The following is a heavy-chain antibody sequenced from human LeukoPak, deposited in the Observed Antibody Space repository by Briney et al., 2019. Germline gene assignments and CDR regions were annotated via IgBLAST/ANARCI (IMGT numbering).Heavy chain of an antibody. J-gene: IGHJ3*02. Sequence: GGSLRLSCAASGFTFSSYAMSWVRQAPGKGLEWVSAISGSAGSTYYADSVKGRFTISRDNPKNTLYLQMNSLRAGDTAVYYCAKGYSSGWYQAFDIWGQGTMVTVSS. V-gene: IGHV3-23*01. CDR3: AKGYSSGWYQAFDI. CDR1: GFTFSSYA. CDR2: ISGSAGST. D-gene: IGHD6-19*01.